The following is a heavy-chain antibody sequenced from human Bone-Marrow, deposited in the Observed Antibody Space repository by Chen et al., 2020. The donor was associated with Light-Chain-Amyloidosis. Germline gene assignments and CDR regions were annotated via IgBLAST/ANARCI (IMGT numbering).Heavy chain of an antibody. D-gene: IGHD2-15*01. J-gene: IGHJ4*02. V-gene: IGHV3-23*01. Sequence: EVQLLESGGDLVQPGGSLRLSCAASGFTFNNYAMSWVRQAPGKGLGFVSTFSGVLSTTYYADSVTGRFIVSRDNSNNTLYLQVSSLRAEDTAIYYCARGSAATCSGARCYYFDYWGQGTLVTVSS. CDR1: GFTFNNYA. CDR2: FSGVLSTT. CDR3: ARGSAATCSGARCYYFDY.